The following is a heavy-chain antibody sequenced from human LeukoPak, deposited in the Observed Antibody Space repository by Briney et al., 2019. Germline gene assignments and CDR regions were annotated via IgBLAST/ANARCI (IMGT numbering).Heavy chain of an antibody. CDR2: IKQDGSEK. CDR3: ARDGGLAAAGSRQSYFDY. D-gene: IGHD6-13*01. CDR1: GFTFSSYW. J-gene: IGHJ4*02. Sequence: GGSLRLSCAASGFTFSSYWMSWVRQAPGKGLEWVANIKQDGSEKYYVDSVKGRFTISGDNAKNSLYLQMNSLRAEDTAVYYCARDGGLAAAGSRQSYFDYWGQGTLVTVSS. V-gene: IGHV3-7*01.